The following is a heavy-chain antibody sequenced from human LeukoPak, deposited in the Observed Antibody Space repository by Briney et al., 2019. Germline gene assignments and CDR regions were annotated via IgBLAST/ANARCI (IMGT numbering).Heavy chain of an antibody. CDR1: GYTFTSYD. Sequence: ASVRVSCKASGYTFTSYDINWVRQATGQGLEWMGWMNPNSGNTGYAQKFQGRVTMTRNTSISTAYMELSSLRSEDTAAYYCARGARVSMIVVVLERDNWFDPWGQGTLVTVSS. D-gene: IGHD3-22*01. CDR3: ARGARVSMIVVVLERDNWFDP. CDR2: MNPNSGNT. V-gene: IGHV1-8*01. J-gene: IGHJ5*02.